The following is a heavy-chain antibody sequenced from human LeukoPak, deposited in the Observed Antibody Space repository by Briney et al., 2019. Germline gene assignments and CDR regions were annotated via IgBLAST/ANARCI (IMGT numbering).Heavy chain of an antibody. Sequence: GGSLRLSFADSEFTFRNCDIHWVRQAPGKGLEWVAVTSSDLNVKLYADSVKGRFTISRDNSRSTLYLQMNSLRPEDTAIYYCAREGYYGSGSPPSLYFDYWGQGTLVTVSS. V-gene: IGHV3-30-3*01. J-gene: IGHJ4*02. CDR3: AREGYYGSGSPPSLYFDY. D-gene: IGHD3-10*01. CDR2: TSSDLNVK. CDR1: EFTFRNCD.